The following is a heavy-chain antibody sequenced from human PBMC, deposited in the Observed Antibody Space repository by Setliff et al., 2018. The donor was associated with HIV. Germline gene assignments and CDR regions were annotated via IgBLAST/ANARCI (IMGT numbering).Heavy chain of an antibody. J-gene: IGHJ6*03. D-gene: IGHD6-19*01. V-gene: IGHV4-31*03. Sequence: PSETLSLTCTVSGGSISGGGYYWSWIRQHPGKGLDWIGNIYYIGNTDYNPSLKSRVTISVDTSKNQFSLKLRSVTAADRAVYYCARVPGYSSGTSYMDVWGKGTTVTVSS. CDR1: GGSISGGGYY. CDR2: IYYIGNT. CDR3: ARVPGYSSGTSYMDV.